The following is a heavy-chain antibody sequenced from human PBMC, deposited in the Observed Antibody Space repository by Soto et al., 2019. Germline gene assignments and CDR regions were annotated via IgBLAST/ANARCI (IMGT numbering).Heavy chain of an antibody. Sequence: GESLKISCKGSGYSFTSYWIGWVRQMPVKGLECMGIIYPGDSDTRYSPSFQGQVTISADKSISTAYLQWSSLKASDTAMYYCAGGGVRGVITRTRDYYGMDVWGQGTTVTVS. D-gene: IGHD3-10*01. V-gene: IGHV5-51*01. CDR1: GYSFTSYW. J-gene: IGHJ6*02. CDR3: AGGGVRGVITRTRDYYGMDV. CDR2: IYPGDSDT.